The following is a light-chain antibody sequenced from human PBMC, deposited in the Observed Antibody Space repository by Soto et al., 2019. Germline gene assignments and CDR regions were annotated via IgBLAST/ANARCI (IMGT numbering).Light chain of an antibody. CDR2: HNT. CDR3: AAWDDSLDDVI. CDR1: TSNIGTNT. J-gene: IGLJ2*01. Sequence: QSVLTQSHSASGTPGQRVTISCSGGTSNIGTNTVNWYQQVPGTAPKLLLYHNTQRPSVGPGRFAGSKSGTSASLAISGLQSEDEADYYCAAWDDSLDDVIFGAGTKLTVL. V-gene: IGLV1-44*01.